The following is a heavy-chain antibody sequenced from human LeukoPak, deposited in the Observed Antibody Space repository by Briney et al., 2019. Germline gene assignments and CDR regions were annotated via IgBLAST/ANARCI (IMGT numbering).Heavy chain of an antibody. CDR1: GFTFSSYD. CDR3: AKVPPTVVVLYYFDY. Sequence: GGSLRLSCAASGFTFSSYDMTWVRQAPGKGLEWVSAISGSGGSTYYADSVKGRFTISRDNSKNTLYLQMNSLRAEDTAVYYCAKVPPTVVVLYYFDYWGQGTLVTVSS. CDR2: ISGSGGST. D-gene: IGHD2-15*01. J-gene: IGHJ4*02. V-gene: IGHV3-23*01.